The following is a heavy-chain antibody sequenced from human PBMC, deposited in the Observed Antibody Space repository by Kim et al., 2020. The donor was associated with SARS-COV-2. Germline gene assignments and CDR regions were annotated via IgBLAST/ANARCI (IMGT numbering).Heavy chain of an antibody. CDR2: ISYNGVT. Sequence: SETLSLTCTVSGGSISSSAYYSSAYYWAWIRQSPGKGLEWIGTISYNGVTWYNPSLKSRVTMSVYTSKNQFSLKLNSMTAADTAVYFCARSSDYSDQSRFGPGGQGTLVTVSS. J-gene: IGHJ5*02. D-gene: IGHD4-17*01. V-gene: IGHV4-39*07. CDR3: ARSSDYSDQSRFGP. CDR1: GGSISSSAYYSSAYY.